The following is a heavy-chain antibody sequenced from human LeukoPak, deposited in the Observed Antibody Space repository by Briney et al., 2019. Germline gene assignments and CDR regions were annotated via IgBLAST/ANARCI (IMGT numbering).Heavy chain of an antibody. J-gene: IGHJ4*02. D-gene: IGHD1-26*01. Sequence: GGSLRLSCAASGFTFSSYYMSWVRQAPGEGLEWVSVIYSGGTTFYADSVKGRFTLSRDNSKNTLYLQMNSLRAEDTAVYYCARDVGNYFDFWGQGTLVTVSS. CDR3: ARDVGNYFDF. V-gene: IGHV3-53*01. CDR1: GFTFSSYY. CDR2: IYSGGTT.